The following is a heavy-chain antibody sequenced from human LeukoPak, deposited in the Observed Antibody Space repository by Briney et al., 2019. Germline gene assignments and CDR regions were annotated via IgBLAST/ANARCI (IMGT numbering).Heavy chain of an antibody. CDR3: ARDVSSSWSPFFDY. D-gene: IGHD6-13*01. CDR1: GFTFSSYS. CDR2: ISSSSSYI. Sequence: GGSLRLSCAASGFTFSSYSMNWVRQAPGKGLEWVSSISSSSSYIYYADSVKGRFTISRDNAKNSLCLQMNSLRAEDTAVYYCARDVSSSWSPFFDYWGQGTLVTVSS. V-gene: IGHV3-21*01. J-gene: IGHJ4*02.